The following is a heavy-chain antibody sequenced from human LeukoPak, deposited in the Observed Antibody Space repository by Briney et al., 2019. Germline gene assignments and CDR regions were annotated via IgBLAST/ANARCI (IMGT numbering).Heavy chain of an antibody. CDR3: ARFYSSGWYRSFDY. J-gene: IGHJ4*02. D-gene: IGHD6-19*01. V-gene: IGHV3-33*08. CDR2: IWYGGSNK. Sequence: GGSLRLSCAASGFTFSSYGKHWVRQAPGKGLEWVAVIWYGGSNKYYADSVKGRFTISRDNSKNTLYLQMNSLRAEDTAVYYCARFYSSGWYRSFDYWGQGTLVTVSS. CDR1: GFTFSSYG.